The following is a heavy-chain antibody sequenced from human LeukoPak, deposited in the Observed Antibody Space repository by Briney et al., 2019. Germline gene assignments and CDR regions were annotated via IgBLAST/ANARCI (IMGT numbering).Heavy chain of an antibody. CDR1: GFTFSNYA. CDR2: ISGSGGST. Sequence: GGSLRLPCAASGFTFSNYAMSWVRQAPGKGLEWVSTISGSGGSTYYADSVKGRFTISRDNSNNTLHLQMNSLRAEDTAVYYCAKAALLGHSISWYDYWGQGTLATVSS. CDR3: AKAALLGHSISWYDY. J-gene: IGHJ4*01. V-gene: IGHV3-23*01. D-gene: IGHD6-13*01.